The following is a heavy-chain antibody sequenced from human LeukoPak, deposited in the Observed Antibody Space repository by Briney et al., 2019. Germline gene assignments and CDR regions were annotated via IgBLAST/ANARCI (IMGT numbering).Heavy chain of an antibody. CDR2: ISTSSSYI. V-gene: IGHV3-21*01. Sequence: GGSLRLPCAASGFTFSRNSMNWVRQAPGKGLEWVSSISTSSSYINYADSVKGRFTISRDNAKNSLYLQMNSLRAEDTAVYYCARVGVRRITIFGVASYRIYWGQGTLVTVSS. D-gene: IGHD3-3*01. CDR3: ARVGVRRITIFGVASYRIY. J-gene: IGHJ4*02. CDR1: GFTFSRNS.